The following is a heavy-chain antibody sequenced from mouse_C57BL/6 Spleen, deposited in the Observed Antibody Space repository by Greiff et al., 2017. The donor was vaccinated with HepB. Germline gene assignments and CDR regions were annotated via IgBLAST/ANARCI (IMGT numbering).Heavy chain of an antibody. Sequence: QVQLQQSGAELVKPGASVKISCKASGYAFSSYWMNWVEQRPGKGLEWIGQIYPGDGDTNYNGKFKGKATLTADKSSSTAYMQLSSLTSEDSAVYFCARGPGTGFDYWGQGTTLTVSS. D-gene: IGHD4-1*01. CDR1: GYAFSSYW. CDR2: IYPGDGDT. V-gene: IGHV1-80*01. J-gene: IGHJ2*01. CDR3: ARGPGTGFDY.